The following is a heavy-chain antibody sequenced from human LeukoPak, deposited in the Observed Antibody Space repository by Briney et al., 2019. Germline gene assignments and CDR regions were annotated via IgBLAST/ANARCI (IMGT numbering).Heavy chain of an antibody. CDR2: FDPEDGET. J-gene: IGHJ4*02. V-gene: IGHV1-24*01. D-gene: IGHD2-15*01. CDR3: ATGYCSGGSCYALYY. Sequence: ASVKVSCKVSGYTLTELSMHWVRQAPGKGLEWMGGFDPEDGETIYAQKFQGRVTMTEDTSTDTAYMELSSLRSEDTAVYYCATGYCSGGSCYALYYWGQGTLVTVSS. CDR1: GYTLTELS.